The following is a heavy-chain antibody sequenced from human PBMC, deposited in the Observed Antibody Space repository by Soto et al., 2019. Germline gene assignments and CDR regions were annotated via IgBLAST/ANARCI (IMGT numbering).Heavy chain of an antibody. CDR2: ISAYNGNT. V-gene: IGHV1-18*04. CDR1: GYTFTSYG. CDR3: ARDPVRFLEWLPPNYYGMDV. J-gene: IGHJ6*02. D-gene: IGHD3-3*01. Sequence: QVQLVPSGAEVKKPGASVKVSCKASGYTFTSYGITWVRQAPGRGLEWMEWISAYNGNTNYAQKIQGRVTMTTDTSTSTAYMETRSLRSDDTAVYYCARDPVRFLEWLPPNYYGMDVWGQGTTVTVSS.